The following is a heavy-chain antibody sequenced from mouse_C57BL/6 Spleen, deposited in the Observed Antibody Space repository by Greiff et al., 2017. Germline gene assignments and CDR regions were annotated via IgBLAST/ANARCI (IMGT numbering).Heavy chain of an antibody. Sequence: EVQRVESGGGLVQPKGSLKLSCAASGFSFNTYAMNWVRQAPGKGLEWVARIRNKSNNYATYYADSVKDRFTISRDDSESMLYLQMNNLKTEDKDMYYCERHEEDAMDYWGQGTSVTVSS. V-gene: IGHV10-1*01. CDR3: ERHEEDAMDY. J-gene: IGHJ4*01. CDR1: GFSFNTYA. CDR2: IRNKSNNYAT.